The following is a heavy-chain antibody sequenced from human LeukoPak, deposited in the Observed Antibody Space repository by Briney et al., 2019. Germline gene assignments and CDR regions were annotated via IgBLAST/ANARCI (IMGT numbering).Heavy chain of an antibody. V-gene: IGHV1-46*01. Sequence: ASVKVSCKASGYTFTSYYMHWVRQAPGQGLEWMGIINPSGGSTSYAQKFQGRVTMTRDTSTITVYMELSSLRSEDTAVYYCARDRFLGDSSGYADAFDIWGQGTMVTVSS. J-gene: IGHJ3*02. CDR1: GYTFTSYY. D-gene: IGHD3-22*01. CDR2: INPSGGST. CDR3: ARDRFLGDSSGYADAFDI.